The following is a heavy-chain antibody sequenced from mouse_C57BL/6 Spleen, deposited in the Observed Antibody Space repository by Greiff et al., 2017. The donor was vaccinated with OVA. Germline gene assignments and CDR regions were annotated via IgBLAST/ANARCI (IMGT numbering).Heavy chain of an antibody. CDR3: ARWPNLLLRYDY. CDR1: GYTFTSYW. CDR2: IYPGSGST. Sequence: VKLQQPGAELVKPGASVKMSCKASGYTFTSYWITWVKQRPGQGLEWIGDIYPGSGSTNYNEKFKSKATLTVDTSSSTAYMQLSSLTSEDSAVYYCARWPNLLLRYDYWGQGTTLTVSS. J-gene: IGHJ2*01. V-gene: IGHV1-55*01. D-gene: IGHD1-1*01.